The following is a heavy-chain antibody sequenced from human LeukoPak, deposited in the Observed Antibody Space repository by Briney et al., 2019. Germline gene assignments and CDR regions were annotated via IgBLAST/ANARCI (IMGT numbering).Heavy chain of an antibody. D-gene: IGHD1-7*01. CDR1: GGTFSRYA. J-gene: IGHJ6*03. CDR3: ARDGVETTGRGPDNYFHWYMDV. V-gene: IGHV1-2*02. CDR2: INPNNGGT. Sequence: ASVKVSCKASGGTFSRYAFSWVRQAPGQGLEWMGWINPNNGGTNYARQFQGRAIMTTDRSTSTVYMDMTRLTFDDTAVYYCARDGVETTGRGPDNYFHWYMDVWGTGTTVTVS.